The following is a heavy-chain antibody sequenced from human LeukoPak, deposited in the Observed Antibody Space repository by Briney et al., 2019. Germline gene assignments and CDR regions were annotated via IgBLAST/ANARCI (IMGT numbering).Heavy chain of an antibody. Sequence: PGGSLRLSCAASGFTFSNNAMSWVRQAPGKGLEWVSAISGSGGSTYYADPVKGRFTISRDNSKNTLYLQMSSLRAEDTAVYYCAKEGRKTTVVTPDAYWGQGTLVTVSS. CDR3: AKEGRKTTVVTPDAY. V-gene: IGHV3-23*01. CDR1: GFTFSNNA. J-gene: IGHJ4*02. CDR2: ISGSGGST. D-gene: IGHD4-23*01.